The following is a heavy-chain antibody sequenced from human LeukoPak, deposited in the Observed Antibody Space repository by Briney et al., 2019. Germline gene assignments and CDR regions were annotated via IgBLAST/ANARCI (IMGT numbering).Heavy chain of an antibody. V-gene: IGHV4-59*12. D-gene: IGHD1-26*01. J-gene: IGHJ6*03. CDR2: IYYSGST. CDR1: GGSISSYY. Sequence: SETLSLTCTVSGGSISSYYWSWIRQPPGKGLEWIGYIYYSGSTNYNPSLKSRVTISVDTSKNQFSLKLSSVTAADTAVYYCARERQEWELLRGYYYYMDVWAKGPRSPSP. CDR3: ARERQEWELLRGYYYYMDV.